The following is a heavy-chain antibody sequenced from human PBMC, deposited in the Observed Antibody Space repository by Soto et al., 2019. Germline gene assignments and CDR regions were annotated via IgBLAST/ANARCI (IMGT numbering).Heavy chain of an antibody. D-gene: IGHD3-10*01. CDR2: IYHSGST. CDR1: GGSINSRYW. J-gene: IGHJ4*02. V-gene: IGHV4-4*02. Sequence: SETLSLTCAVSGGSINSRYWWSWVRQSPGKGLEWIGEIYHSGSTNYNPSLKSRVTISVDKSKNQFSLKLSSVTAADTAVYYCARQIPLWFGPGYFDYWGQGTLVT. CDR3: ARQIPLWFGPGYFDY.